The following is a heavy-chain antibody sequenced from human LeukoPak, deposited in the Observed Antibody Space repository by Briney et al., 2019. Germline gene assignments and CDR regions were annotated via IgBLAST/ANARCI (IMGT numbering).Heavy chain of an antibody. CDR3: ARTTVTTGPYCFDY. Sequence: PGGSLRLSCAASGFTVSSNYMSWVRQAPGKGLEWVSVIYSGGSTYYADSVKGRFTISRDNSKNTLYLQMNSLRAEDTAVYYCARTTVTTGPYCFDYWGQGTLVTVSS. D-gene: IGHD4-17*01. J-gene: IGHJ4*02. CDR1: GFTVSSNY. CDR2: IYSGGST. V-gene: IGHV3-53*01.